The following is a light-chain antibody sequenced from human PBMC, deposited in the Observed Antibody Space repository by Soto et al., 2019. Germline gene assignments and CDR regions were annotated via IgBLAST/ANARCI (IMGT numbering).Light chain of an antibody. CDR2: DAS. CDR3: QEHNS. CDR1: QNVNRY. J-gene: IGKJ4*01. Sequence: VLTQSPATLSLSPGERATLSCRASQNVNRYVAWYQQKPGQAPRLLIYDASTRAAGVPARFSGSGSGTDFSLSISSLEPEDFAVYYCQEHNSFGGGTTVDI. V-gene: IGKV3-11*01.